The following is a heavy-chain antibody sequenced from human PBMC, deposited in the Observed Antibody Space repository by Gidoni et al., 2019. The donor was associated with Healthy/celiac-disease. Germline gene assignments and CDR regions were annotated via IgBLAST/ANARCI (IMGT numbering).Heavy chain of an antibody. V-gene: IGHV4-34*01. D-gene: IGHD3-10*01. CDR1: GGSFSGYY. CDR2: INHSGST. Sequence: QVQLQQWGAGLLKPSETLSLTCAVYGGSFSGYYWSWIRQPPGKGLEWIGEINHSGSTNYNPSLKSRVTISVDTSKNQFSLKLSSVTAADTAVYYCARARFSYGSGSYYNSPRGAFDIWGQGTMVTVSS. J-gene: IGHJ3*02. CDR3: ARARFSYGSGSYYNSPRGAFDI.